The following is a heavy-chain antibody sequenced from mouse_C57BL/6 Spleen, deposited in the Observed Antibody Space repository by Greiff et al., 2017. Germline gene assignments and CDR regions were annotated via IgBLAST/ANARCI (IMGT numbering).Heavy chain of an antibody. J-gene: IGHJ4*01. Sequence: VQLQQSGAELVMPGASVKLSCKASGYTFTSYWMHWVKQRPGQGLEWIGEIDPSDSYTNYNQKFKGKSTLTVDKSSSTAYMQLSSLTSEDSAVYYCARYDYHYYAMDYWGQGTSVTVSS. CDR2: IDPSDSYT. V-gene: IGHV1-69*01. D-gene: IGHD2-4*01. CDR3: ARYDYHYYAMDY. CDR1: GYTFTSYW.